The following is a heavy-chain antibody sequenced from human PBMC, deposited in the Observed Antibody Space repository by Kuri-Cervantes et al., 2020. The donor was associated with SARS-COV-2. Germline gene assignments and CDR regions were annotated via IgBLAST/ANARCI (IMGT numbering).Heavy chain of an antibody. Sequence: ASVKVSCKASGYTFTSYAMHWVRQAPGQRLEWMGWINAGNGNTKYSQKFQGRVTMTRNTSISTAYMELSSLRSEDTAVYYCARGEERAARGNYYYYYGMDVWGQGTTVTVSS. CDR3: ARGEERAARGNYYYYYGMDV. J-gene: IGHJ6*02. CDR1: GYTFTSYA. CDR2: INAGNGNT. V-gene: IGHV1-3*01. D-gene: IGHD6-6*01.